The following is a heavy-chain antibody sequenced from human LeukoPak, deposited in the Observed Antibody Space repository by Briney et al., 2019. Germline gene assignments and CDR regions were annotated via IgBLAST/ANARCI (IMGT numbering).Heavy chain of an antibody. J-gene: IGHJ4*02. CDR1: GFTSSSYG. CDR2: ISGSGGST. V-gene: IGHV3-23*01. Sequence: PGGSLRLSCAASGFTSSSYGMSWVRQAPGKGLEWVSAISGSGGSTYYADSVKGRFTISRDNSKNTLYLQMNSLRAEDTAVYYCAKAGCSGGSCYDYWGQGTLVTVSS. D-gene: IGHD2-15*01. CDR3: AKAGCSGGSCYDY.